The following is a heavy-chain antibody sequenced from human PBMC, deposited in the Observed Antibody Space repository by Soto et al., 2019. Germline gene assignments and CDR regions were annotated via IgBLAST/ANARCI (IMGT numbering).Heavy chain of an antibody. J-gene: IGHJ4*02. CDR1: GYTFTSYG. Sequence: ASVKVSCKASGYTFTSYGISWVRQAPGQGLEWMGWISAYNGNTNYAQKLQGRVTMTTDTSTSTAYMELRSLRSDDTAVYYCARDGRRVLLWFGEPHRPLGYWGQGTLVTVSS. CDR3: ARDGRRVLLWFGEPHRPLGY. V-gene: IGHV1-18*01. D-gene: IGHD3-10*01. CDR2: ISAYNGNT.